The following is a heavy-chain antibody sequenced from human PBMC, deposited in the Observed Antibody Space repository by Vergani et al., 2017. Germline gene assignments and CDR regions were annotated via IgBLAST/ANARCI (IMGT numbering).Heavy chain of an antibody. V-gene: IGHV3-30-3*01. CDR2: ISFDGTNE. D-gene: IGHD2-2*02. J-gene: IGHJ4*02. CDR1: GFALNRHA. CDR3: VRDRGLWAGGRCYTEAWDY. Sequence: QVQLVESGGGVVQPGTSLRLSCVVSGFALNRHAMYWVRQAPGKGLEWVVGISFDGTNEYYPDLVKGRFTISRDIAKNTLYLQVRSLRLEDTGVYHCVRDRGLWAGGRCYTEAWDYWGQGTPVTGSS.